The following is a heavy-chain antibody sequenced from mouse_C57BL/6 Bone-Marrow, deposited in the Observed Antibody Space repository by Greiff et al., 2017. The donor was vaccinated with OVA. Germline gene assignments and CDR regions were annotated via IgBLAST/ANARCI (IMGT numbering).Heavy chain of an antibody. CDR1: GYTFTDYY. V-gene: IGHV1-19*01. J-gene: IGHJ1*03. Sequence: EVKLQQSGPVLVKPGASVKMSCKASGYTFTDYYMNWVKQSHGKSLEWIGVINPYNGGTSYNQKFKGKATLTVDKSSSTAYMELNSLTSEDSAVYYCARDDYGRGYWYFDVWGTGTTVTVSS. CDR3: ARDDYGRGYWYFDV. CDR2: INPYNGGT. D-gene: IGHD1-1*01.